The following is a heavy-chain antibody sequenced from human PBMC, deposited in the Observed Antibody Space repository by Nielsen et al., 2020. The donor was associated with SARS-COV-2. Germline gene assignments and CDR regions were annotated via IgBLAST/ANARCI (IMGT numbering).Heavy chain of an antibody. CDR2: ISSSSSYI. Sequence: GESLKISCAASGFTFSSYSMNWVRQAPGKGLEWVSSISSSSSYIYYADSVKGRFTISRDNAKSSLYLQMNSLRAEDTAVYYCAREIWMDVWGQGTTVTVSS. V-gene: IGHV3-21*01. CDR3: AREIWMDV. CDR1: GFTFSSYS. J-gene: IGHJ6*02.